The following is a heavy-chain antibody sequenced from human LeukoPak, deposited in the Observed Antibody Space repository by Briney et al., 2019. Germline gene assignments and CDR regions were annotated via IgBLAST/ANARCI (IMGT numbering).Heavy chain of an antibody. CDR1: GYTFTAYY. D-gene: IGHD2/OR15-2a*01. Sequence: ASVKVSCKASGYTFTAYYVRWVRQAPGQGLEWMGWMNPKSGGTNYAQKFQGRVAMTRDTSISTAYMELSRLTSDDTAVYYCARVMVKTPEYYFDYWGQGSLVTVSS. CDR2: MNPKSGGT. CDR3: ARVMVKTPEYYFDY. J-gene: IGHJ4*02. V-gene: IGHV1-2*02.